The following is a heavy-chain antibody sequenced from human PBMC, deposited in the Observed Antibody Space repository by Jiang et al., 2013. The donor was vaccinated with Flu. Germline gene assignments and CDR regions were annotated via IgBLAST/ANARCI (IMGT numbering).Heavy chain of an antibody. Sequence: SAAWNWIRQSPSRGLEWLGRTYYRSKWYSDYAISVKSRITINPDTSKNQFSLQLNSVTPEDTAVYYCARGWYDFDYWGQGTLVSVSS. V-gene: IGHV6-1*01. CDR2: TYYRSKWYS. J-gene: IGHJ4*02. D-gene: IGHD6-19*01. CDR3: ARGWYDFDY. CDR1: SAA.